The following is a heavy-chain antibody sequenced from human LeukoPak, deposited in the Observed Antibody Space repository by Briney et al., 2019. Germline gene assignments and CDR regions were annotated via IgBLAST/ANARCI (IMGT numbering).Heavy chain of an antibody. CDR2: IYYSGST. CDR3: ARQYRSSWYAPVSYFDY. CDR1: GGSISSYY. Sequence: SETLSLTCTVSGGSISSYYWSWTRQPPGKGLEWIGYIYYSGSTNYNPSLKSRVTISVDTSKNQFSLKLSSVTAADTAVYYCARQYRSSWYAPVSYFDYWGQGTLVTVSS. D-gene: IGHD6-13*01. V-gene: IGHV4-59*08. J-gene: IGHJ4*02.